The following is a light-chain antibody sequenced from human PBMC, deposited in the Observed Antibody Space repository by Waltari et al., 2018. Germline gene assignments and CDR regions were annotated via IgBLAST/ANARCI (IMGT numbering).Light chain of an antibody. CDR1: QSFSSSY. J-gene: IGKJ2*01. V-gene: IGKV3-20*01. CDR2: GAS. Sequence: ELVLTQSPGTLSLSPGERATLSCRASQSFSSSYLAWYQQKPGQAPRLLIYGASSRATGIPDRFSGSGSGTDFTLTISRLEPEDFAVYYCQQYGSSPLYTFGQGTKLEIK. CDR3: QQYGSSPLYT.